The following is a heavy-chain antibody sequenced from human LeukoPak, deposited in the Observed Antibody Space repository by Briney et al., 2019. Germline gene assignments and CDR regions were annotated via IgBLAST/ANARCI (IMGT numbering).Heavy chain of an antibody. CDR1: GVTLSSYA. CDR3: AKVLLAYYFDY. J-gene: IGHJ4*02. D-gene: IGHD2-15*01. V-gene: IGHV3-23*01. Sequence: GGSLRLSCTASGVTLSSYAMSWVRQAPGKGLEWVSAISGSGGSTYYADSVKGRFTISRDNSKNTLYLQMNSLRAEDTAVYYCAKVLLAYYFDYWGQGTLVTVSS. CDR2: ISGSGGST.